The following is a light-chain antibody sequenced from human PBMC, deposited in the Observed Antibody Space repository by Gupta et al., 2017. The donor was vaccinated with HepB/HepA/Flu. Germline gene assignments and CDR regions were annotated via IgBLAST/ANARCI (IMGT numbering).Light chain of an antibody. Sequence: EIVMTQSPATLSVSPGERATLSCRASQSVSSSLAWYQQQPGQAPRLLIYRTSTRATGIPARFSGSGSGTEFTLTISSLQSEDFAVVYCQQYNRWPPLSFGGGTKVEIK. CDR2: RTS. CDR1: QSVSSS. CDR3: QQYNRWPPLS. V-gene: IGKV3-15*01. J-gene: IGKJ4*01.